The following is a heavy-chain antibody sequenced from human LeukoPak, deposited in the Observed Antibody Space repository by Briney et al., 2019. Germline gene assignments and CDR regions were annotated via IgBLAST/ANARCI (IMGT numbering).Heavy chain of an antibody. D-gene: IGHD6-13*01. CDR3: AKSNREQLVRSYGLDV. CDR2: ISGSGGST. CDR1: GFTFSTYA. J-gene: IGHJ6*02. V-gene: IGHV3-23*01. Sequence: GGSLRLSCAASGFTFSTYAVSWVRQAPGKGLEWVSDISGSGGSTYYADSAKGRFTISRDNSKDTVYLQMNSLRVDDTAVYYCAKSNREQLVRSYGLDVWGQGTTVTVSS.